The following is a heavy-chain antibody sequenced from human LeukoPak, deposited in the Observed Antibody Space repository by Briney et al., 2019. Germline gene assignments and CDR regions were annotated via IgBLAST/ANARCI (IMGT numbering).Heavy chain of an antibody. CDR3: VKDFTNYYDSSGYLGS. Sequence: PGRSLRLSCAASGFTFDKYAMHWVRQTPGKGLEWVSGIRWNSGSMGYADSVKGRFNISRDNAKNSLYLQMDSLRIGDTALYYCVKDFTNYYDSSGYLGSWGQGTLVTVSS. V-gene: IGHV3-9*01. J-gene: IGHJ5*01. CDR1: GFTFDKYA. D-gene: IGHD3-22*01. CDR2: IRWNSGSM.